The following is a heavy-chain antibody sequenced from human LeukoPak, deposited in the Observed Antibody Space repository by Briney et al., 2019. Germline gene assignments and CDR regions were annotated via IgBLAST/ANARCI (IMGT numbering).Heavy chain of an antibody. CDR1: GFTFDDYG. D-gene: IGHD3-10*02. CDR3: ARGGRLTMIWDGAFDI. V-gene: IGHV3-20*04. CDR2: INWNGGST. Sequence: GGSLRLSCAASGFTFDDYGMSWVRQAPGKGLEWVSGINWNGGSTGYADSVKGRFTISRDNAKNSLYLQMNSLRAEDTALYYCARGGRLTMIWDGAFDIWGQGTMVTVSS. J-gene: IGHJ3*02.